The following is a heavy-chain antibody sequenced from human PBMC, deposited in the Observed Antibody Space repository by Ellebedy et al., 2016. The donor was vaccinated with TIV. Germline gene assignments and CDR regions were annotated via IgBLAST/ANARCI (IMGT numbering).Heavy chain of an antibody. CDR2: INHSGGT. Sequence: SETLSLXXAVHGGSFSDYCWSWIRQSPGKGLEWIAEINHSGGTNYYPSLKSRVTISRDTSKNQLSLKLSSVTAADTAVYYCARGRLLGPDVYDSSGYYPFYFDHWGQGTLVTVSS. J-gene: IGHJ4*02. CDR3: ARGRLLGPDVYDSSGYYPFYFDH. CDR1: GGSFSDYC. V-gene: IGHV4-34*01. D-gene: IGHD3-22*01.